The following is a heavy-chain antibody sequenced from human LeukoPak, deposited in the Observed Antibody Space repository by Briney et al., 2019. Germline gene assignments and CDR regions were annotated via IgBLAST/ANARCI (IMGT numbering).Heavy chain of an antibody. CDR3: AKEYCSSTSCYRNYYYMDV. CDR1: GLTFSSYG. CDR2: IRYDGSNK. V-gene: IGHV3-30*02. J-gene: IGHJ6*03. D-gene: IGHD2-2*01. Sequence: GGSLRLSCAASGLTFSSYGMHWVRQAPGKGLEWVVFIRYDGSNKYYADSVKGRFTISRDNSKNTLYLQMNSLRAEDTAVYYCAKEYCSSTSCYRNYYYMDVWGKGTTVTVSS.